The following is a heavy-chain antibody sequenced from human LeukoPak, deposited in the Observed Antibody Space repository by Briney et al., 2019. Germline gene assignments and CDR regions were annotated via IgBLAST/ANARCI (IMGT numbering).Heavy chain of an antibody. Sequence: AGGSLRLSCAAYGFTFSSYGMHWVRQAPGKGLEWVAVISYDGSNKYYADSVKGRFTISRDNSKNTLYLQMNSLRAEDTAVYYCAKDSEYGDLEYYFDYWGLGTLVTVSS. V-gene: IGHV3-30*18. CDR3: AKDSEYGDLEYYFDY. J-gene: IGHJ4*02. CDR1: GFTFSSYG. CDR2: ISYDGSNK. D-gene: IGHD4-17*01.